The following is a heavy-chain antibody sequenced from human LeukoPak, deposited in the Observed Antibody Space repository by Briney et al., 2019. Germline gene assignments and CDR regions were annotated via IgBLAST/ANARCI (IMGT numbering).Heavy chain of an antibody. D-gene: IGHD5-18*01. CDR2: IIPIFGIA. J-gene: IGHJ4*02. V-gene: IGHV1-69*04. Sequence: ASVKVSCKASGGTFSSYAISWVRQAPGQGLEWMGRIIPIFGIANYAQKFQGRVTITADKSTSTAYMELSSLRSEDTAVYYCARGHSMVTEEYFDYWGQGTLVTVSS. CDR1: GGTFSSYA. CDR3: ARGHSMVTEEYFDY.